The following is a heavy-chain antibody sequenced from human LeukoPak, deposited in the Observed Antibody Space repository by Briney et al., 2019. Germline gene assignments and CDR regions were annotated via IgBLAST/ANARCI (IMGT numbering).Heavy chain of an antibody. J-gene: IGHJ4*02. Sequence: SETLSLTRSVSGASISNYYWNWIRQPAGKGLEWIGRIYASGSTNYNPSLKSRVTISMDKSKNHFSLNLKSVTAADTGFYYCARDFYGDDGHHPFDYWGQGIQVTVSS. CDR3: ARDFYGDDGHHPFDY. D-gene: IGHD2/OR15-2a*01. V-gene: IGHV4-4*07. CDR2: IYASGST. CDR1: GASISNYY.